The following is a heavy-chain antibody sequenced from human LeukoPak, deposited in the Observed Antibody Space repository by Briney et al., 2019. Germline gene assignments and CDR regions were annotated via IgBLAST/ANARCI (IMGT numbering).Heavy chain of an antibody. CDR3: AKDRIRTEYSSSFLPGD. J-gene: IGHJ4*02. CDR2: ISGSGGST. Sequence: GGSLRLSCAASGFTFSSYAMSWVRQAPGKGLEWVSAISGSGGSTYYADSVKGRFTISRDNSKNTLYLQMNSLRAEDTAVYYCAKDRIRTEYSSSFLPGDWGQGTLVTVSS. D-gene: IGHD6-6*01. CDR1: GFTFSSYA. V-gene: IGHV3-23*01.